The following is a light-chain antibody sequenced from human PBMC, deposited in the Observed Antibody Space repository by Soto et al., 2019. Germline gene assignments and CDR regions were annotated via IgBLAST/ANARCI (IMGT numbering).Light chain of an antibody. V-gene: IGKV4-1*01. CDR3: QQYYSAPVT. CDR1: QSVLFSINNKNY. CDR2: WAS. Sequence: DIVMTQSPDSLAVSLGERATINCKSSQSVLFSINNKNYLAWYQQKPGQPPKLLIYWASTRESGVPDRFSGSGSETDFTLTISSLQAEDVAVYYCQQYYSAPVTFGQGTKVEIK. J-gene: IGKJ1*01.